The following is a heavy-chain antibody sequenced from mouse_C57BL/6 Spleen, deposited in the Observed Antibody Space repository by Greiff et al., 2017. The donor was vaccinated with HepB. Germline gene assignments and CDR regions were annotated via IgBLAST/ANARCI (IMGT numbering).Heavy chain of an antibody. CDR3: ARGGKIYYGNWYFDV. J-gene: IGHJ1*03. CDR1: GFTFSDYG. V-gene: IGHV5-17*01. D-gene: IGHD2-1*01. CDR2: ISSGSSTI. Sequence: EVQLVESGGGLVKPGGSLKLSCAASGFTFSDYGMHWVRQAPEKGLEWVAYISSGSSTIYYADTVKGRFTISRDNAKNTLFLQMTSLRSEDTAMYYCARGGKIYYGNWYFDVWGTGTTVTVSS.